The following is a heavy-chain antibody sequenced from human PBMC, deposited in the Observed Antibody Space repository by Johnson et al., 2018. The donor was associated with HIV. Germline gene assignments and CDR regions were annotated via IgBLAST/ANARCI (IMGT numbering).Heavy chain of an antibody. CDR1: GFTFDDYA. CDR2: ISWDGGDT. V-gene: IGHV3-9*01. J-gene: IGHJ3*02. Sequence: VQLVESGGGLVQPGRSLRLSCAASGFTFDDYAMHWVRQAPGKGLEWVSGISWDGGDTYYADSVKGRFTISRDNSKNTLYLQMNSLRAEDTAVYYCAKTEDAFDIWGQGTMVTVSS. CDR3: AKTEDAFDI.